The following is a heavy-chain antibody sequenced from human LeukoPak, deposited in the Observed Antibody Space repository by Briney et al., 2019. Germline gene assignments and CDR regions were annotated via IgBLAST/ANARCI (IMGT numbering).Heavy chain of an antibody. V-gene: IGHV1-18*04. CDR3: ARHWAYYYGSGSYYIGYYGMDV. D-gene: IGHD3-10*01. CDR1: GYTFTSYG. J-gene: IGHJ6*04. CDR2: ISAYNGNT. Sequence: ASVKVSCKASGYTFTSYGISWVRQAPGQGLEWMGWISAYNGNTNYAQKPQGRVTMTTDTSTSTAYMELRSLRSDDTAVYYCARHWAYYYGSGSYYIGYYGMDVWGKGTTVTVSS.